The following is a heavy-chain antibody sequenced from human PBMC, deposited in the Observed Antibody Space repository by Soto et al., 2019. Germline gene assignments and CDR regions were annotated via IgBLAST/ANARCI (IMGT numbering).Heavy chain of an antibody. CDR3: ARRLDDAPETFFTWFAP. D-gene: IGHD2-8*01. Sequence: QVKLQESGPGLVKPSQTLSLTCTVSGGSINTGGDSWGWIRHLPGEGLEWIGHIFYTGTAYYNPSFRSRVTVPIATSANQFSLNMYSVTAAAPAMYYCARRLDDAPETFFTWFAPWGQGILVTVSS. CDR1: GGSINTGGDS. V-gene: IGHV4-31*03. J-gene: IGHJ5*02. CDR2: IFYTGTA.